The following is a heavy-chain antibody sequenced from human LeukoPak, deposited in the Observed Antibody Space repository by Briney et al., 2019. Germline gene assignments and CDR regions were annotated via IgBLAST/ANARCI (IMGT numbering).Heavy chain of an antibody. J-gene: IGHJ4*02. D-gene: IGHD3-10*01. CDR2: INHSGST. CDR3: ARGGDRSFDY. V-gene: IGHV4-34*01. Sequence: SETLSLTCAVYGGSFSGYYWSWIRQPPGKGLEWIGEINHSGSTNYNPSLKSRVTISVDKAKNQFSLNLNSVTAADTAVYYCARGGDRSFDYWGQGTLVTVSS. CDR1: GGSFSGYY.